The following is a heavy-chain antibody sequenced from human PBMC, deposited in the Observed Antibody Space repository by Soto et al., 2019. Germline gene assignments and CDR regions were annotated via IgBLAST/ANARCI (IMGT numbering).Heavy chain of an antibody. CDR1: GFTFRDYY. CDR3: ARAYSDAFDI. V-gene: IGHV3-11*01. CDR2: ISSSGTGI. Sequence: PGGSLRLSCAASGFTFRDYYMTWIRQAPGKGLEWVSYISSSGTGIYYPDSVRGRFTISRDNAKNSLYLQMSSLRAEDTAVYYCARAYSDAFDIWGQGTMGTVSS. D-gene: IGHD2-15*01. J-gene: IGHJ3*02.